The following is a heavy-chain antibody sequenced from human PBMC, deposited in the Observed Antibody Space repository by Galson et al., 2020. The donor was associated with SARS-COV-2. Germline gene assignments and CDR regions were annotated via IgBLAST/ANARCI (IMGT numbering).Heavy chain of an antibody. CDR1: GFTFSSYA. D-gene: IGHD1-26*01. CDR3: ARDRSGSYYGVLGD. CDR2: ISYDGSNK. V-gene: IGHV3-30-3*01. J-gene: IGHJ4*02. Sequence: GESLKISCAASGFTFSSYAMHWVRQAPGKGLEWVAVISYDGSNKYYADSVKGRFTISRDNSKNTLYLQMNSLRAEDTAVYYCARDRSGSYYGVLGDWGQGTLVTVSS.